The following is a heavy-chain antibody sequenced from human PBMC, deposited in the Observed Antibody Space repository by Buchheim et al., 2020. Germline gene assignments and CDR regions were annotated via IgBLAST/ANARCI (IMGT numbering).Heavy chain of an antibody. J-gene: IGHJ4*02. CDR1: GGSISSGGYY. CDR3: ANSIRRTRPYSSSWLTNDY. CDR2: IYYSGST. V-gene: IGHV4-31*03. Sequence: QVQLQESGPGLVKPSQNLSLTCTVSGGSISSGGYYWSWIRQHPGKGLEWIGYIYYSGSTYYNPSLKSRVTISVDTSKNQFSLKLSSVTAADTAVYYCANSIRRTRPYSSSWLTNDYWGQGTL. D-gene: IGHD6-13*01.